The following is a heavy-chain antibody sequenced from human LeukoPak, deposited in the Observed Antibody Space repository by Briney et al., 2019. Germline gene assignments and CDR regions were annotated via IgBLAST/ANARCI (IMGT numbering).Heavy chain of an antibody. CDR3: ARDMGGELLVLDY. D-gene: IGHD1-26*01. CDR2: INPNSGGT. V-gene: IGHV1-2*02. Sequence: ASVKVSCKASGYTFTGYYMHWVRQAPGQGLEGMGWINPNSGGTNYAQKFQGRVTMTRDTSISTAYMELSRLRSDDTAVYYCARDMGGELLVLDYWGQGTLVTVSS. J-gene: IGHJ4*02. CDR1: GYTFTGYY.